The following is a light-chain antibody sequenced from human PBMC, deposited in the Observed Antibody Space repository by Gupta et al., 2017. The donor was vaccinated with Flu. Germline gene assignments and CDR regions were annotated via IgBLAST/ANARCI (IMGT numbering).Light chain of an antibody. CDR3: QQRTDWPWT. V-gene: IGKV3-11*01. CDR2: DAS. Sequence: PATLSLSPGEGATLSCRASQSVSSYLAWYQQKPGQAPRLIIHDASFRATGIPARFSGSGSGADFTLSISSLEPEDFAVYYCQQRTDWPWTFGQGTRVEVK. CDR1: QSVSSY. J-gene: IGKJ1*01.